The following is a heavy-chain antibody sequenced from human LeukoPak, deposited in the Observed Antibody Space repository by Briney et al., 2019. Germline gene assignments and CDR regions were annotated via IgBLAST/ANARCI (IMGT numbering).Heavy chain of an antibody. CDR2: IIPIFGTA. V-gene: IGHV1-69*05. D-gene: IGHD3-9*01. Sequence: EASVKVSCKASGGTFSSYAISRVRQAPGQGLEWMGRIIPIFGTANYAQKFQGRVTITTDESTSTAYMELSSLRSEGTAVYYCAREEDYDILTGIPRNDYWGQGTLVTVSS. J-gene: IGHJ4*02. CDR3: AREEDYDILTGIPRNDY. CDR1: GGTFSSYA.